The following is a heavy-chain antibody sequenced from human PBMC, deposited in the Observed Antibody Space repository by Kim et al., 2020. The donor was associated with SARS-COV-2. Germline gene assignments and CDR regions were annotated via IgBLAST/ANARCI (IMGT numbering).Heavy chain of an antibody. D-gene: IGHD1-20*01. Sequence: AGTMKGRFTVTRDNSKTTLHLQMNSLRAEDTAVYYCATALATATYKYGMDVWGQGTTVTVSS. J-gene: IGHJ6*02. V-gene: IGHV3-23*01. CDR3: ATALATATYKYGMDV.